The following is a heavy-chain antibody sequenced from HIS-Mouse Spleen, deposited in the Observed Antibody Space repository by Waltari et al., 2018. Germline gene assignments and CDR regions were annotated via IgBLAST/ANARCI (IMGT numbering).Heavy chain of an antibody. CDR3: AKEGQQPAEYFQH. Sequence: EVQLLESGGGLVQPGGSLRLSCAASGFTFRSYAMHWVRQAPGKGLEWVSAISGSGGSTYYADSVKGRFTISRDNSKNTLYLRMNSLRAEDTAVYYCAKEGQQPAEYFQHWGQGTLVTVSS. CDR1: GFTFRSYA. D-gene: IGHD6-13*01. CDR2: ISGSGGST. V-gene: IGHV3-23*01. J-gene: IGHJ1*01.